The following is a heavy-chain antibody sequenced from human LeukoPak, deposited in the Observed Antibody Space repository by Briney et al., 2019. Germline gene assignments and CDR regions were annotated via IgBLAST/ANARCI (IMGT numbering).Heavy chain of an antibody. J-gene: IGHJ6*03. D-gene: IGHD3-10*01. CDR2: ISYDGSNK. V-gene: IGHV3-30-3*01. CDR3: ARDGVLLWFGELSARYYYYMDV. CDR1: GFTFSTYW. Sequence: GGSLRLSCAASGFTFSTYWMHWVRQAPGKGLEWVAVISYDGSNKYYADSVKGRFTISRDNSKNTLYLQMNSLRAEDTAVYYCARDGVLLWFGELSARYYYYMDVWGKGTTVTVSS.